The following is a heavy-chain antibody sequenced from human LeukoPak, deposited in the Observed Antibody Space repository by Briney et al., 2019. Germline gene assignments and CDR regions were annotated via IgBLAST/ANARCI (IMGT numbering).Heavy chain of an antibody. CDR1: GGSISSGGYY. V-gene: IGHV4-31*03. CDR3: ARETPDIVVVPAARVD. Sequence: PSETLSLTCTVSGGSISSGGYYWSWIRQRPGKGLEWIGYIYYSGSTYYNPSLKSRVTISVDTSKNQFSLKLSSVTAADTAVYYCARETPDIVVVPAARVDWGQGTLVTVSS. D-gene: IGHD2-2*01. J-gene: IGHJ4*02. CDR2: IYYSGST.